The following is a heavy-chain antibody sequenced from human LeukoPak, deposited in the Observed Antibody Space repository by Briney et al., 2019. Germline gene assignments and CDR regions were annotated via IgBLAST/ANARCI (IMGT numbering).Heavy chain of an antibody. D-gene: IGHD4-17*01. CDR1: GGSISSISSNNYH. Sequence: SETLSLTCIVSGGSISSISSNNYHWGWIRQPPGKGLEWIGSIYYSGSTYYNPSLKSRVTISVDTSKNQFSLKLSSVTAADTAVYYCARRRDYGDRYFDYWGQGTLVTVSS. J-gene: IGHJ4*02. CDR2: IYYSGST. V-gene: IGHV4-39*01. CDR3: ARRRDYGDRYFDY.